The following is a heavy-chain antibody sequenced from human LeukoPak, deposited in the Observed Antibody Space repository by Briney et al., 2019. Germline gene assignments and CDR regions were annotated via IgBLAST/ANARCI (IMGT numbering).Heavy chain of an antibody. CDR1: GGSISSVKDY. CDR2: GDYSGGT. CDR3: AREDGEEYSSGWYKRNYFDN. D-gene: IGHD6-19*01. Sequence: PSETLSLTCTVSGGSISSVKDYWTWIRQPPGKGLEWIASGDYSGGTYYNPSLESRVTISADMSKNQISLKPSFVTAADTAVYYCAREDGEEYSSGWYKRNYFDNWGQGTRVTVSS. V-gene: IGHV4-39*07. J-gene: IGHJ4*02.